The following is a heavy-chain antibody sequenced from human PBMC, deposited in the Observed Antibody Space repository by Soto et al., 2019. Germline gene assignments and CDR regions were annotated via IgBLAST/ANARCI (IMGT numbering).Heavy chain of an antibody. CDR2: IGTAGDT. V-gene: IGHV3-13*01. CDR3: ARALYGGPPDN. D-gene: IGHD4-17*01. Sequence: GGSLRLSCAASGFTFSNYDMHWVRQATGKGLEWVSVIGTAGDTYYPGPVKGRFTISRENAKNSLYLQMNSLRAGDTAVYYCARALYGGPPDNWGQGTLVTVSS. J-gene: IGHJ4*02. CDR1: GFTFSNYD.